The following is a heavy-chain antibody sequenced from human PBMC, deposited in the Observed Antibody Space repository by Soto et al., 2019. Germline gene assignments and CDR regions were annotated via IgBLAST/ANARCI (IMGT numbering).Heavy chain of an antibody. Sequence: EVQLLESGGGLVRPGGSLRLSCAASGFTFSSYAMSWVRQAPGKGLEWVSTISGSDGRTYSTDSVKGRFTISRDNSRNTAYLQMNSLRVEDTAVYYCAKGVSQYTTLALFDDWGRGTLVTVSS. CDR3: AKGVSQYTTLALFDD. V-gene: IGHV3-23*01. D-gene: IGHD1-1*01. J-gene: IGHJ4*02. CDR1: GFTFSSYA. CDR2: ISGSDGRT.